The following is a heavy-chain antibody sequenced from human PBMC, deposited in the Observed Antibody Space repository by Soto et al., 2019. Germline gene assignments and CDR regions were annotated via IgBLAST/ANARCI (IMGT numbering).Heavy chain of an antibody. Sequence: AETLLLTCTVSCGSISSYYWSWIWHPAGSGLYCIGRIYTSGSTNYNPSLKSRVTMSVDTSKNQFSLKLSSVTAADTAVYYCAREDMDIVVVPAATRYNWFAPWGQGTLVTVSS. CDR3: AREDMDIVVVPAATRYNWFAP. D-gene: IGHD2-2*03. CDR2: IYTSGST. V-gene: IGHV4-4*07. CDR1: CGSISSYY. J-gene: IGHJ5*02.